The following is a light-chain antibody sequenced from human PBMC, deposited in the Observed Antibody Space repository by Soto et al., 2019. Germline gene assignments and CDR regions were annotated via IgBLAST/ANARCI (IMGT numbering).Light chain of an antibody. CDR2: NSN. CDR3: AAWDDSVSVLV. J-gene: IGLJ2*01. V-gene: IGLV1-47*01. Sequence: QAVVTQPPSASGTPGQRVTISCSGSGSNVGSNHVYWYQSLPGTAPKLLLYNSNQRPSGVPDRFSGSKSGTSASLAISGLRSEDEADYYCAAWDDSVSVLVFGGGTKLTVL. CDR1: GSNVGSNH.